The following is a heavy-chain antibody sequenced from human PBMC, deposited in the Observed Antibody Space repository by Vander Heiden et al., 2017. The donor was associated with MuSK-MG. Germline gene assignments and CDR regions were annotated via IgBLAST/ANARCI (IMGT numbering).Heavy chain of an antibody. CDR1: GFTFSIYA. Sequence: EVQLLESGGGLVQPGGSLRLSCATSGFTFSIYAMSWVRQAPGKGLEWVSGISNSDDNRYYADSVKGRFTISRDNSKNTLYLQVNSLRAEDTAVYYCAKEVGATNSYMDVWGKGTAVTVSS. D-gene: IGHD1-26*01. J-gene: IGHJ6*03. V-gene: IGHV3-23*01. CDR3: AKEVGATNSYMDV. CDR2: ISNSDDNR.